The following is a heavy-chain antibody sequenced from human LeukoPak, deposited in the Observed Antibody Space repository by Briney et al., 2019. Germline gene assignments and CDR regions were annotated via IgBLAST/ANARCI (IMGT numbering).Heavy chain of an antibody. V-gene: IGHV5-51*01. J-gene: IGHJ4*02. CDR3: ARSFAHVERYYFDY. CDR1: GSIFISYW. D-gene: IGHD1-1*01. CDR2: IYPGDSDT. Sequence: GASLKISCKGSGSIFISYWIGWVRQLPGKGLEWMGIIYPGDSDTTYSPSFQGQVTISADKSINTAYLQWRSLKASDTAMYYCARSFAHVERYYFDYWGQGTLVSVSS.